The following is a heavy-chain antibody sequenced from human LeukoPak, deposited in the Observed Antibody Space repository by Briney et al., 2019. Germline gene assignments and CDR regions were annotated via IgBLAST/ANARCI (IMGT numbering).Heavy chain of an antibody. D-gene: IGHD3-9*01. CDR3: ATPGAYYDILTGLRDDAFDI. V-gene: IGHV1-69*05. CDR1: GGTFSSYA. J-gene: IGHJ3*02. CDR2: IIPIFGTA. Sequence: ASVKVSCKASGGTFSSYAISWVRQAPGQGLEWMGRIIPIFGTANYAQKFQGRVTITTDESTSTAYMELSSQRSEDTAVYYCATPGAYYDILTGLRDDAFDIWGQGTMVTVSS.